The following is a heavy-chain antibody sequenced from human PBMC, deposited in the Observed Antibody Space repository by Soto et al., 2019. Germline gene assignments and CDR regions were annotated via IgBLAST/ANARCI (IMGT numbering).Heavy chain of an antibody. J-gene: IGHJ4*02. Sequence: FETLCHPWTVVWGSSFNLYWSWVRQPPGKGLEWIGYIYYTGGTNYNPSLKSRVTMSVDTSKNRVSLNLTSLTAADTAIYYCTGANWYSEYWGQGTLVTVSS. CDR2: IYYTGGT. CDR1: WGSSFNLY. V-gene: IGHV4-59*11. CDR3: TGANWYSEY. D-gene: IGHD7-27*01.